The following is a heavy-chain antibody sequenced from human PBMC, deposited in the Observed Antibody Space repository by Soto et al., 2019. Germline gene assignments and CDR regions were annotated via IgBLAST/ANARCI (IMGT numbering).Heavy chain of an antibody. CDR1: GFTFSSYA. Sequence: QVQLVESGGGVVQPGRSLRLSCAASGFTFSSYAMHWVRQAPGKGLEWVAVISYDGSNKYYADSVKGRFTISRDNSKNTLYLQMNSLRAEDTAVYYCAREWMVRGVDYYYYYGMDVWGQGTTVTVSS. V-gene: IGHV3-30-3*01. J-gene: IGHJ6*02. CDR3: AREWMVRGVDYYYYYGMDV. CDR2: ISYDGSNK. D-gene: IGHD3-10*01.